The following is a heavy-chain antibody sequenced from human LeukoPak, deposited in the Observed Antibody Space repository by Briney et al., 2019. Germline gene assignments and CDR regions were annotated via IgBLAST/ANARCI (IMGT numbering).Heavy chain of an antibody. CDR3: AKEHDYGDYRRFFDY. J-gene: IGHJ4*02. V-gene: IGHV3-7*03. Sequence: GESLRLSCAASGFTFTTYWMSWVRQAPGKGLEWVANIKQDGTEKYYVDSVKGRFTISRDNAKNSLYLQMNSLRAEDTAVYYCAKEHDYGDYRRFFDYWGQGTLVTVSS. D-gene: IGHD4-17*01. CDR1: GFTFTTYW. CDR2: IKQDGTEK.